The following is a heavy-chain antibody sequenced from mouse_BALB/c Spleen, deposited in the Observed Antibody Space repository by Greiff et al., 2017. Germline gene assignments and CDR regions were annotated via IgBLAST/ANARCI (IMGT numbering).Heavy chain of an antibody. Sequence: EVQPQESGPELVKPGASVKMFCKASGYTFTSYVMHWVKQKPGQGLEWIGYINPYNDGTKYNEKFKGKATLSSDKSSSTAYMELSSLASEDSAVYYCAITVVANFDYWGQGTTLTVSS. CDR1: GYTFTSYV. CDR3: AITVVANFDY. D-gene: IGHD1-1*01. V-gene: IGHV1-14*01. CDR2: INPYNDGT. J-gene: IGHJ2*01.